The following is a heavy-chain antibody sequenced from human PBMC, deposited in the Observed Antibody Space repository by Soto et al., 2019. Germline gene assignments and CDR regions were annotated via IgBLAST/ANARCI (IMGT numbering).Heavy chain of an antibody. Sequence: TSETLSLTCTVSGGSISSCGFSWIWIRQPPGKGLEWIGYIYLSGSTYYNPSLKSRVNISLDRSKNQFSLRLTSVTAADTAVYYCARDYYGMDVWGQGTTVTVSS. V-gene: IGHV4-30-2*01. J-gene: IGHJ6*02. CDR2: IYLSGST. CDR1: GGSISSCGFS. CDR3: ARDYYGMDV.